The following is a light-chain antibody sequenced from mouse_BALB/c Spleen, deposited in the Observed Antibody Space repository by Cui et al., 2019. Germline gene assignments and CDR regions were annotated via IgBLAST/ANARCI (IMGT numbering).Light chain of an antibody. CDR1: RDVSTA. Sequence: DLVTTQCHKFISTSVRDRVSITGKASRDVSTAVASYQQKPWQSPKLLVYFASTRHTGVPDRFPGSASVTDFTLTINNVHSENLADYFCEQYSSYPYTFGGETKLEIK. J-gene: IGKJ2*01. V-gene: IGKV6-23*01. CDR3: EQYSSYPYT. CDR2: FAS.